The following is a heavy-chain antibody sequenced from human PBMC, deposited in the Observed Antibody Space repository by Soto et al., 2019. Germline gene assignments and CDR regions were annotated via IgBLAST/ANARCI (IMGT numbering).Heavy chain of an antibody. CDR2: ISSTTNYI. V-gene: IGHV3-21*06. CDR1: GYTFTRSS. Sequence: GGSLRLSCAASGYTFTRSSMNWVRQAPGKGLEWVSSISSTTNYIYYGDSMKGRFTIARDNAKNSRYLEMNSLRAEDTAVYYCARESEDLTSNFDYWGQGTLVTVSS. CDR3: ARESEDLTSNFDY. J-gene: IGHJ4*02.